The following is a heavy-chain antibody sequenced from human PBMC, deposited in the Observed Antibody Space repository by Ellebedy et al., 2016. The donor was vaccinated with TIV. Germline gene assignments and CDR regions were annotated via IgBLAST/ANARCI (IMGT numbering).Heavy chain of an antibody. J-gene: IGHJ5*02. D-gene: IGHD3-10*01. V-gene: IGHV1-8*02. CDR2: MNPNTGNT. Sequence: ASVKVSCXASGYTFTGYYMHWVRQAPGQGLEWMGWMNPNTGNTGSAQKFQGRVTMTRHTSINTAYMELSSLRSEDTAVYYCARTTRLVRGVIEFDPWGQGTLVTVSS. CDR3: ARTTRLVRGVIEFDP. CDR1: GYTFTGYY.